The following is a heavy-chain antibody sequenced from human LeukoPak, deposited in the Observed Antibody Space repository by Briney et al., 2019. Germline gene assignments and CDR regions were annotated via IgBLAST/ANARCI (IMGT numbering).Heavy chain of an antibody. CDR1: GFTFSSYA. V-gene: IGHV3-66*01. J-gene: IGHJ6*03. D-gene: IGHD3-10*01. CDR3: ARVYGSGSYYYYYYMDV. Sequence: GGSLRLSCAASGFTFSSYAMSWVRQAPGKGLEWVSVIYSGGSTYYADSVKGRFTISRDNSKNTLYLQMNSLRAEDTAVYYCARVYGSGSYYYYYYMDVWGKGTTVTISS. CDR2: IYSGGST.